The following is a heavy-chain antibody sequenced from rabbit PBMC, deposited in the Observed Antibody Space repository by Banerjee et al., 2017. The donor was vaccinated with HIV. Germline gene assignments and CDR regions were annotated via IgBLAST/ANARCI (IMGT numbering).Heavy chain of an antibody. CDR2: VYGGDGNT. Sequence: QEQLEESGGDLVKPGASLTLTCTASGIDFSNNYYIWWVRQAPGKGLEWIGWVYGGDGNTGSASWAKGRFTISKTSSTTVTLQMTSLTAADTATYFCAREANDVGYGYGDLWGPGTLVTVS. J-gene: IGHJ4*01. D-gene: IGHD6-1*01. CDR1: GIDFSNNYY. CDR3: AREANDVGYGYGDL. V-gene: IGHV1S45*01.